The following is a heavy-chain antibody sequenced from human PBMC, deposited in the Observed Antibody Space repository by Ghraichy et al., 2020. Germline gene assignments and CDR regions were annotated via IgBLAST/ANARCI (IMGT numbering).Heavy chain of an antibody. CDR3: AKDLLVYAIRDYYGMDV. Sequence: GGSLRLSCAASGFTFSSYGMHWVRQAPGKGLEWVAFIRYDGSNKYYADSVKGRFTISRDNSKNTLYLQMNSLRAEDTAVYYCAKDLLVYAIRDYYGMDVWGQGTTVTVSS. D-gene: IGHD2-8*01. J-gene: IGHJ6*02. V-gene: IGHV3-30*02. CDR2: IRYDGSNK. CDR1: GFTFSSYG.